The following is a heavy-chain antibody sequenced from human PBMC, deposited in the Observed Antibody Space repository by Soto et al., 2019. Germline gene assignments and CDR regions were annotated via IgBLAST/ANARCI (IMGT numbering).Heavy chain of an antibody. V-gene: IGHV1-69*13. Sequence: SVKVSCKASGGTFNTYTFSWVRQAPGQGLEWRGSIIPIFGTTHYAQSFQGRLSITADQSSTTTYMELRSLTSHDTALYYCARIPRYSFPTSDPLDNWGQGTLVTVSS. CDR1: GGTFNTYT. CDR2: IIPIFGTT. CDR3: ARIPRYSFPTSDPLDN. D-gene: IGHD1-26*01. J-gene: IGHJ1*01.